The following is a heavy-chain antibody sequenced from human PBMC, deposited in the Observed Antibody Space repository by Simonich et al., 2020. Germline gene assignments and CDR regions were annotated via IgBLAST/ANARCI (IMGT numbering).Heavy chain of an antibody. D-gene: IGHD2-15*01. V-gene: IGHV1-18*01. CDR2: IRAYNGNT. J-gene: IGHJ4*02. CDR3: ARASRGTWWYYYFDY. Sequence: QVQLVQSGAEVKKPGASVKVSCKSSGYTFTSYVISWGRQAPGQGLYGMGWIRAYNGNTNYAQKLQSRVTMTTDTSTSTAYMELRSLRSDDTAVYYCARASRGTWWYYYFDYWGQGTLVTVSS. CDR1: GYTFTSYV.